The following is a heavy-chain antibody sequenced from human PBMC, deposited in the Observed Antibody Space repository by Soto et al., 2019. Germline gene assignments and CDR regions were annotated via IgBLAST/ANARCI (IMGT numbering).Heavy chain of an antibody. CDR1: GYTFSDYY. CDR2: INPNSGGT. Sequence: PVKFSCKASGYTFSDYYIHWVRQNPGQGLEWMGWINPNSGGTMYAPKFQGGVTMTRDTSITTAYMELSRLRSGDTAVYYCAREPATAKPEGVDFWGQGTLVTVSS. J-gene: IGHJ4*02. CDR3: AREPATAKPEGVDF. V-gene: IGHV1-2*02. D-gene: IGHD1-1*01.